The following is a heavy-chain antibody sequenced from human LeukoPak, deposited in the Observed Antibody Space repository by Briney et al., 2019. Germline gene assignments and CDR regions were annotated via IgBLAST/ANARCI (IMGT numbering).Heavy chain of an antibody. J-gene: IGHJ4*02. CDR3: ARGVGAMALKTFDY. CDR1: GFTFSSYG. D-gene: IGHD1-26*01. CDR2: ISYDGSNK. V-gene: IGHV3-30*03. Sequence: PGGSLRLSCAASGFTFSSYGMHWVRQAPGKGLEWVAVISYDGSNKYYADSVKGRFTISRDNSKNTLYLQMNSLRVEDTAVYYCARGVGAMALKTFDYWGQGTLVTVSS.